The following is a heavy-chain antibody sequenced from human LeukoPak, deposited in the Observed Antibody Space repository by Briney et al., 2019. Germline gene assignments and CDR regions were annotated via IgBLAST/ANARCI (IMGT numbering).Heavy chain of an antibody. CDR1: GLTFSSYD. D-gene: IGHD1-26*01. J-gene: IGHJ4*02. CDR2: IGVAANT. Sequence: GGSLRLSCAASGLTFSSYDMHWVRQATGKGLEWVSAIGVAANTFYSGSVKGRFTISRENAKNSLYLLMTSLRAEDTAMYYCARQNTPHGNFDYWGQGILVTVSS. CDR3: ARQNTPHGNFDY. V-gene: IGHV3-13*01.